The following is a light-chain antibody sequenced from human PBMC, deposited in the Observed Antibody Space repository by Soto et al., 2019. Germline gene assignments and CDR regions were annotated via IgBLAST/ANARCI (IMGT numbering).Light chain of an antibody. V-gene: IGLV1-47*01. Sequence: QSVLTQPPSASGTPGQRVNISCSGSSSNIGSNYVYWYRQFPGTAPKLLIQRNNQRPSGVPARFSGSKSGTSASLDISGLRSEDEADYYCGGWDDSLSGPVFGGGTKVTVL. J-gene: IGLJ2*01. CDR3: GGWDDSLSGPV. CDR2: RNN. CDR1: SSNIGSNY.